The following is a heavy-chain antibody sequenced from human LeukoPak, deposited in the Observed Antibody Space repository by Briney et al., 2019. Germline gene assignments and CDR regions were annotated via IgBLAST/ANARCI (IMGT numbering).Heavy chain of an antibody. CDR2: ISGSGGSI. D-gene: IGHD4-11*01. J-gene: IGHJ4*02. CDR3: AKEILHELYYFDY. V-gene: IGHV3-23*01. CDR1: EFTFSSYG. Sequence: PGGSLRLSCAASEFTFSSYGMSWVRQAPGKGLEWVSAISGSGGSIYYADSVKGRFTISRDNSKNTLYLQMNSLRAEDTAVYYCAKEILHELYYFDYWGQGTLVTVSS.